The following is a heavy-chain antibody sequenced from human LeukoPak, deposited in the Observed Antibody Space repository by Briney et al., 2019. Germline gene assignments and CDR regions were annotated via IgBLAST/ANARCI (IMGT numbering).Heavy chain of an antibody. CDR3: ARDLYCSSTSCYPNNWFDP. D-gene: IGHD2-2*01. V-gene: IGHV3-30-3*01. CDR1: GFTFSSYA. CDR2: ISYDGSNK. Sequence: GGSLRLSCAASGFTFSSYAMHWVRQAPGKGLEWVAVISYDGSNKYYADSVKGRFTISRDNSKNTLYLQMNSLRAEDTAVYYCARDLYCSSTSCYPNNWFDPWGQGTLVTVSS. J-gene: IGHJ5*02.